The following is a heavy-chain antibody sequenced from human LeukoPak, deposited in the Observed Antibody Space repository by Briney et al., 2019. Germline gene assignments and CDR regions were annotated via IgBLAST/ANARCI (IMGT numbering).Heavy chain of an antibody. CDR2: ISPSGGST. CDR3: ARVRGDYGETDSDAFDI. CDR1: GYTFTGYS. Sequence: GASVKVSCKASGYTFTGYSFHWVRQAPGQGLEWMGIISPSGGSTSYAQKFQGRVTMTRDTSTSTVYMELSSLRSEDTAVYYCARVRGDYGETDSDAFDIWGQGTMVTVSS. J-gene: IGHJ3*02. V-gene: IGHV1-46*03. D-gene: IGHD4-17*01.